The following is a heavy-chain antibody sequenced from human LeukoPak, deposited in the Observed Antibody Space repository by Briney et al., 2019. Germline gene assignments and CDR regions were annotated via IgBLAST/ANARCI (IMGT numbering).Heavy chain of an antibody. J-gene: IGHJ2*01. CDR3: AKGKDTLNPYWYFNV. V-gene: IGHV3-20*04. Sequence: GGSLRLSCAASGFTFDDYAMSWVRQAPGKGLEWVSGINWSGVSTGYADSVKGRFTISRDNTKNSLFLQMNSLRAEDTAFYYCAKGKDTLNPYWYFNVWGRGTLVTVSS. CDR2: INWSGVST. CDR1: GFTFDDYA. D-gene: IGHD2-15*01.